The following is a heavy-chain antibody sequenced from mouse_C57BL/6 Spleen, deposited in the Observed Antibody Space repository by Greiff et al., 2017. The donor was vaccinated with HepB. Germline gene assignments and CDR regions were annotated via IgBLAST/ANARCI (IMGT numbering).Heavy chain of an antibody. J-gene: IGHJ1*03. CDR3: ARRTYGKPLYWYFDV. CDR2: INPSNGGT. CDR1: GYTFTSYW. V-gene: IGHV1-53*01. Sequence: VQLQQSGTELVKPGASVKLSCKASGYTFTSYWMHWVKQRPGQGLEWIGNINPSNGGTNYNEKFKSKATLTVDKSSSTAYMQLSSLTSEDSAVYYCARRTYGKPLYWYFDVWGTGTTVTVSS. D-gene: IGHD2-1*01.